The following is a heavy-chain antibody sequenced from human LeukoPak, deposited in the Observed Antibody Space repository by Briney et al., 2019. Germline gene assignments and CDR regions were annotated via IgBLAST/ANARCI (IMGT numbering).Heavy chain of an antibody. Sequence: SETLSLTCTVSDDSISNYYWSWIRQPPGKGLEWIGYIYYSGNTYYNPSPKSRVTISVDTSQSQFSLRLNSVTAADTAVYYCARQIIRGQYLIHFDYWSQGTLVTVSS. V-gene: IGHV4-59*08. CDR1: DDSISNYY. D-gene: IGHD1-26*01. CDR3: ARQIIRGQYLIHFDY. CDR2: IYYSGNT. J-gene: IGHJ4*02.